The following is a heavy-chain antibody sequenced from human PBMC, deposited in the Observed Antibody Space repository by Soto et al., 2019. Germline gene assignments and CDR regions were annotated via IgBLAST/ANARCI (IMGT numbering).Heavy chain of an antibody. CDR3: ARGVSNSDRSGEDWFDP. J-gene: IGHJ5*02. V-gene: IGHV4-59*01. D-gene: IGHD3-22*01. Sequence: SETLSLTCTVSGGSISSYYWSWIRQPPGKGLEWIGYIYYSGSTNYNPSLKSRVTISVDTSKNQFSLKLSSVTAADTAVYYCARGVSNSDRSGEDWFDPWGQGTPVTVSS. CDR2: IYYSGST. CDR1: GGSISSYY.